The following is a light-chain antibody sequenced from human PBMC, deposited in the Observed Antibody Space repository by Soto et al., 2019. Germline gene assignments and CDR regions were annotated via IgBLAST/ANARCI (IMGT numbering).Light chain of an antibody. V-gene: IGLV1-40*01. CDR3: QSYDSSLSGSVV. CDR1: SSNIGAGYD. J-gene: IGLJ2*01. CDR2: GNN. Sequence: QSVLTQPPSVSGAPGQRVTISCTGSSSNIGAGYDVHWYQQLPGTAPKLLIYGNNNRPSGVPDRFSASKSGTSASLAITGLQAEDEADYYCQSYDSSLSGSVVFGGGTKLTVL.